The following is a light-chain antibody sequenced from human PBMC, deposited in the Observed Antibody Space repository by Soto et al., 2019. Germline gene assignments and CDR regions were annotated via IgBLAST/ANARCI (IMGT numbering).Light chain of an antibody. Sequence: DIQMTQFPSTLSASVGDRVTITCRANQYMSNWLAWYQQKPGKAPKLLIYDAPNLESGVPSRFSGSGSGTEFTLTISSLQPDDFETYYCQQYNSYSKTFGPGTKVEIK. CDR3: QQYNSYSKT. V-gene: IGKV1-5*01. CDR1: QYMSNW. CDR2: DAP. J-gene: IGKJ1*01.